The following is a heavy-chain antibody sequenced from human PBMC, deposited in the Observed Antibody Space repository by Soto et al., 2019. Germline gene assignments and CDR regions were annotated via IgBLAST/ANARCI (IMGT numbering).Heavy chain of an antibody. V-gene: IGHV3-48*03. J-gene: IGHJ6*02. CDR1: GFTLSSYH. D-gene: IGHD4-17*01. CDR3: ARDGSTVTTNYHYAMDG. CDR2: IHSGGSRI. Sequence: GGSLRLSCAASGFTLSSYHMDWVRQAPGKGLEWVSYIHSGGSRIYYADSVKGRFTISRDNAKNSLYLQMNSLRAEDTAVYYCARDGSTVTTNYHYAMDGWGQGTTVTVSS.